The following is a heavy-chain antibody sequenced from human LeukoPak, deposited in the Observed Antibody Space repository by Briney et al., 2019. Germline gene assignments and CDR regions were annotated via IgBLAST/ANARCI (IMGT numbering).Heavy chain of an antibody. Sequence: SGGSLRLSCAAAGFTVSSNYMSWVRQAPGKGLEWVSVIYSGGSTYYGNSVKGRFTISRDNSKNTLYLQMNSLRAEDTAVYYCARVGVFANYCSGGSCYMDYWGQGTLVTVSS. CDR2: IYSGGST. CDR3: ARVGVFANYCSGGSCYMDY. CDR1: GFTVSSNY. D-gene: IGHD2-15*01. V-gene: IGHV3-53*01. J-gene: IGHJ4*02.